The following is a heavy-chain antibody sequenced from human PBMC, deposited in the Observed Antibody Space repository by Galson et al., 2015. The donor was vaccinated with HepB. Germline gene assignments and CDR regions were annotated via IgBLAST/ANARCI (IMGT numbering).Heavy chain of an antibody. V-gene: IGHV3-30*03. CDR3: ATQLRGSYMDV. Sequence: SLRLSCAASGFTFSSYGMHWVRQAPGKGLEWVAVISYDGSNKYYADSVKGRLTISRDNSKSTLYLQMNSLRAEDTAVYYCATQLRGSYMDVWGKGTTVTVSS. D-gene: IGHD4-23*01. CDR2: ISYDGSNK. J-gene: IGHJ6*03. CDR1: GFTFSSYG.